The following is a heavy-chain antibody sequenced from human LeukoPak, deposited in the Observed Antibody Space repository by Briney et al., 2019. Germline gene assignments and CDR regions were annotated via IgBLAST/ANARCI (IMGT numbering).Heavy chain of an antibody. D-gene: IGHD3-22*01. Sequence: GGSLRLSCAASGFAFSSSSMHWVRQAPGKGLEWVSSISGSSTYIYYADLVRGRFTISRDNAKNSLYLQMNSLRAEDTAVYYCARVGDNSGYYSSVDYWGLGTLVTVSS. V-gene: IGHV3-21*01. CDR1: GFAFSSSS. J-gene: IGHJ4*02. CDR2: ISGSSTYI. CDR3: ARVGDNSGYYSSVDY.